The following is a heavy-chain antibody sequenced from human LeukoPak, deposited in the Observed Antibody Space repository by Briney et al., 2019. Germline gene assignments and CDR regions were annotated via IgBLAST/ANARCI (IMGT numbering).Heavy chain of an antibody. Sequence: PGRSLRLSCAASGSIPFNSYSMSSVRQAPGKGLEWLSPITSSGETTYYADSVKGRFTISRDNSKNMVYLQMNSLRAEDAATYCCANMQGYFDYWGQGSLVTVSS. J-gene: IGHJ4*02. CDR2: ITSSGETT. V-gene: IGHV3-23*01. CDR3: ANMQGYFDY. D-gene: IGHD2-2*01. CDR1: GSIPFNSYS.